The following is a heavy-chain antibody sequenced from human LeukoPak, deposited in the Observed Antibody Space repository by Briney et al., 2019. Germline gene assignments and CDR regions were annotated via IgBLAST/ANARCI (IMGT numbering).Heavy chain of an antibody. V-gene: IGHV3-23*01. CDR3: AKDRTPWNDYAFDM. CDR2: ISGSAGST. D-gene: IGHD1-1*01. J-gene: IGHJ3*02. CDR1: GFTFSSYG. Sequence: GSLRLSCAASGFTFSSYGMSWVRQAPGKGLEWVSGISGSAGSTYYADSVKGRFTISRDNSKSTLYLQMNSLRVEDTAVYYCAKDRTPWNDYAFDMWGQGTMVTVSS.